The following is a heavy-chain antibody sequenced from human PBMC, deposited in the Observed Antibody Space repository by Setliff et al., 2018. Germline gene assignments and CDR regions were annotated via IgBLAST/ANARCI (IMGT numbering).Heavy chain of an antibody. CDR2: VYYSGYT. Sequence: SETLSLTCNVSGGSVSSTSHYWGWIRQPPGKGMEWIGSVYYSGYTYYNPSLQSRVTISVDMSKNQFSMKLTSVTAADTAIYFCARAVDSTGYFPFWYFDLWGRGTLVTVSS. J-gene: IGHJ2*01. CDR1: GGSVSSTSHY. V-gene: IGHV4-39*07. CDR3: ARAVDSTGYFPFWYFDL. D-gene: IGHD3-22*01.